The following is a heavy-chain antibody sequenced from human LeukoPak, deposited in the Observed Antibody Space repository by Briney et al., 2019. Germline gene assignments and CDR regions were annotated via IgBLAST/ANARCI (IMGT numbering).Heavy chain of an antibody. CDR1: GYTFTSYA. D-gene: IGHD1-1*01. CDR3: AHSNVDDAFDI. V-gene: IGHV1-2*02. J-gene: IGHJ3*02. Sequence: GASVKVSCKASGYTFTSYAMHWVRQAPGQGLEWMGWINPNSGGTNYAQKFQGRVTLTRDTSISTAYMELSRLRSDDTAVYYCAHSNVDDAFDIWGQGTMVTVSS. CDR2: INPNSGGT.